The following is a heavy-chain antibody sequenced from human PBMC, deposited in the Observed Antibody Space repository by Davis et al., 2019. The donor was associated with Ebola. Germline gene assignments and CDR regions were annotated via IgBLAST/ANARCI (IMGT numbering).Heavy chain of an antibody. J-gene: IGHJ6*02. CDR3: TRQLTGGYSYYYGMDV. CDR2: IKQNGSEK. D-gene: IGHD7-27*01. CDR1: GFTFSSYS. V-gene: IGHV3-7*01. Sequence: GGSLRLSCAASGFTFSSYSMNWVRQAPGKRLEWVANIKQNGSEKYYLDSVKGRFTISRDNAKNSLYLQMNSLRAEDTAVYYCTRQLTGGYSYYYGMDVWGQGTTVTVSS.